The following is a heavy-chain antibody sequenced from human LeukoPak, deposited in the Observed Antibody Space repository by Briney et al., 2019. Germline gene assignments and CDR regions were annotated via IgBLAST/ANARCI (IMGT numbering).Heavy chain of an antibody. Sequence: GGSLRLSCAASGFTVSKNYMTWFRQAPGKGLEWVSLIYSGGSTYYADSVKGRFTISRDNSKNTLFLQMNNVRAEDTAMYYCARDPRHCGGGSYRPPGAFDIWGQGTKVTVSS. D-gene: IGHD1-26*01. J-gene: IGHJ3*02. CDR2: IYSGGST. CDR1: GFTVSKNY. V-gene: IGHV3-66*01. CDR3: ARDPRHCGGGSYRPPGAFDI.